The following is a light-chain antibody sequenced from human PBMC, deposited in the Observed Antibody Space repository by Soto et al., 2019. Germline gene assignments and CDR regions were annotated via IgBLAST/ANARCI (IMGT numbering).Light chain of an antibody. CDR2: EVT. Sequence: QSVLSQPPSASGSPGQSVTISCTGTSSDIGAYNYVSWYQQHPGKVPKLIIHEVTKRPSGVPDRFSASKSGNTASLTVSGLQAADEADYYCSSHGGANNFYVFGTGTKGTVL. V-gene: IGLV2-8*01. CDR1: SSDIGAYNY. J-gene: IGLJ1*01. CDR3: SSHGGANNFYV.